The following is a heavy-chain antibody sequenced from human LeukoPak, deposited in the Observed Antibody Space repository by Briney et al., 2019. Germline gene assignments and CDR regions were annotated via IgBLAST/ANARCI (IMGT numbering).Heavy chain of an antibody. CDR3: ARDRTTYCSSTSCYGFDY. CDR2: ISGSGGST. CDR1: GFTFSSYA. Sequence: GGSLRLSCAASGFTFSSYAMSWVRQAPGKGLEWVSAISGSGGSTYYADSVKGRFTISRDNSKNTLYLQMNSLRAEDTAVYYCARDRTTYCSSTSCYGFDYWGQGTLVTVSS. V-gene: IGHV3-23*01. D-gene: IGHD2-2*01. J-gene: IGHJ4*02.